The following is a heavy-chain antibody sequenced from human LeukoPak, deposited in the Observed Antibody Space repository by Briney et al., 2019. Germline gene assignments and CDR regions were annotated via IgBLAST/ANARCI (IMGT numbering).Heavy chain of an antibody. Sequence: SETLSLTCTVSGGSISSYYWSWIRQPPGKGLEWIGYIYYSGSTNYNPSLKSRVTISVDTSKNQFSLKLSSVTAEDTAVYYCAKDFDLGSSGWTEELYFDYWGQGTLVTVSS. CDR2: IYYSGST. V-gene: IGHV4-59*01. J-gene: IGHJ4*02. CDR3: AKDFDLGSSGWTEELYFDY. CDR1: GGSISSYY. D-gene: IGHD6-19*01.